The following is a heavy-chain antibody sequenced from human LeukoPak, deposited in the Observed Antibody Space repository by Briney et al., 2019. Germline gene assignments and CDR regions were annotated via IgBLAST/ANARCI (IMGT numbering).Heavy chain of an antibody. CDR2: VYYTGST. CDR3: ARRYCTGGTCYSDRGAFDI. Sequence: SETLSLTCTVSGDSISSSSYYWDWIRQPPGKGLEWIGSVYYTGSTDYNSSLKSRVTISVDTSKNQFSLRLSSVTAADTAVYYCARRYCTGGTCYSDRGAFDIWGQGTMVTVSS. V-gene: IGHV4-39*07. D-gene: IGHD2-15*01. CDR1: GDSISSSSYY. J-gene: IGHJ3*02.